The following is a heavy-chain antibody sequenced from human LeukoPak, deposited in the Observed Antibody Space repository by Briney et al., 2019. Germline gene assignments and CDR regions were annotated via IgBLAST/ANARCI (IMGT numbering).Heavy chain of an antibody. J-gene: IGHJ4*03. Sequence: GGSLRLSCAASQFTFSTSCMHWVRQAPGKGLVWVSRINSEGTSTSYADSVKGRFTISRDSAKNTLYLQMNSLRAEDTAVYYWARLRDGYNDNWGQGTLVTVSS. V-gene: IGHV3-74*01. D-gene: IGHD5-24*01. CDR2: INSEGTST. CDR3: ARLRDGYNDN. CDR1: QFTFSTSC.